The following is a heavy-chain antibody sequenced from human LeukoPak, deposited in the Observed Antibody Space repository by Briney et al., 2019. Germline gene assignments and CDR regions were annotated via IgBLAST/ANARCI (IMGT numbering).Heavy chain of an antibody. D-gene: IGHD2-15*01. CDR3: ARERHATLGGWFDP. V-gene: IGHV4-39*07. CDR1: GGSISSSSYY. Sequence: SETLSLTCTVSGGSISSSSYYWGWIRQPPGKGLEWIGSIYYSGSTYYNPSLKSRVTISVDRSKNQFSLKLSSVTAADTAVYYCARERHATLGGWFDPWGQGTLVTVSS. CDR2: IYYSGST. J-gene: IGHJ5*02.